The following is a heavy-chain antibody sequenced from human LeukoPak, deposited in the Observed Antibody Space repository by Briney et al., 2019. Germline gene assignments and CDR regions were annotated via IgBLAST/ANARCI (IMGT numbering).Heavy chain of an antibody. Sequence: GGSLRLSCAATGFTFNDYYMSWIRQAPGKGLEWLSYINIGGANTHYADSVKGRFTISRDNAKKSLYLEVNNLRAEDTAVYYCATDGAGFDTWGQGVLVTVSS. CDR1: GFTFNDYY. CDR3: ATDGAGFDT. J-gene: IGHJ5*02. CDR2: INIGGANT. V-gene: IGHV3-11*01.